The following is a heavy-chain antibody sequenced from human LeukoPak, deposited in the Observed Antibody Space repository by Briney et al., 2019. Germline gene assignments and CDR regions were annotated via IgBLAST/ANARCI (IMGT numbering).Heavy chain of an antibody. J-gene: IGHJ4*02. D-gene: IGHD2/OR15-2a*01. V-gene: IGHV3-23*01. CDR3: AKKSPAGNIDY. Sequence: PGGSLRLSCPASGXTFSNYAMRWVRQAPGKGLEWVSGISGSGGNTDYGDSVRGRFTISRDNSKNTVYLQMDSLRAEDTAVYYCAKKSPAGNIDYWGQGTLVTVSS. CDR2: ISGSGGNT. CDR1: GXTFSNYA.